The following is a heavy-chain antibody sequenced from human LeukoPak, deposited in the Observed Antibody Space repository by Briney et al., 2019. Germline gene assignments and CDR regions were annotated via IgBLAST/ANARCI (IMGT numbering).Heavy chain of an antibody. J-gene: IGHJ4*02. D-gene: IGHD5-24*01. CDR3: AREVEMATIIYFDY. CDR1: GFTFSSYW. CDR2: IKQDGSEK. Sequence: GGSLRLSCAASGFTFSSYWMSWVRQAPGKGLEGVANIKQDGSEKYYVDSVKGRFTISRDNAKNSLYLQMNSLRAEDTAVYYCAREVEMATIIYFDYWGQGTLVTVSS. V-gene: IGHV3-7*01.